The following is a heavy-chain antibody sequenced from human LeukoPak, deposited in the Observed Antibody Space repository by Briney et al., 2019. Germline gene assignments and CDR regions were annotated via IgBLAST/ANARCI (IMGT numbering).Heavy chain of an antibody. CDR2: IYSGGRT. Sequence: GGSLRLSCAASGFTFSDSWMSWVRQAPGKGLEWVSVIYSGGRTYYADSVKGRFTISRHNSKNTLYLQMNSLRAEDTAVYYCARERSGAFIDYWGQGTLVTVSS. V-gene: IGHV3-53*04. J-gene: IGHJ4*02. D-gene: IGHD1-26*01. CDR3: ARERSGAFIDY. CDR1: GFTFSDSW.